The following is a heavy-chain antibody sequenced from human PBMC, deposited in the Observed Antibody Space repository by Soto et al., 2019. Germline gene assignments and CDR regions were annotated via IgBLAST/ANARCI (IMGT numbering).Heavy chain of an antibody. V-gene: IGHV1-69*01. CDR2: IIPVSGAA. D-gene: IGHD2-2*01. J-gene: IGHJ4*02. CDR3: ATALGCRSTSCTLDY. Sequence: QVQLVQSGAEVKKPGSSVKVSCKASGGTFGSYAFSWVRQAPGQGLEWMGWIIPVSGAAHYAQKFQGRVTITADESTSTAYMELSSLSSQDTAVYYCATALGCRSTSCTLDYWGQGTRVIVSS. CDR1: GGTFGSYA.